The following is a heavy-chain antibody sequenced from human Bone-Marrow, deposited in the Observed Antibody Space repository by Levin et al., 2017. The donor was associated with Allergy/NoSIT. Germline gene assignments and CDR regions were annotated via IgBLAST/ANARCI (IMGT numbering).Heavy chain of an antibody. CDR2: IRSKANSYAT. D-gene: IGHD3-10*01. Sequence: PGGSLRLSCAASGFTFSGSAMHWVRQASGKGLEWVGRIRSKANSYATAYAASVKGRFTISRDDSKNTAYLQMNSLKTEDTAVYYCTSSTYYYGSGSYYWGQGTLVTVSS. V-gene: IGHV3-73*01. J-gene: IGHJ4*02. CDR3: TSSTYYYGSGSYY. CDR1: GFTFSGSA.